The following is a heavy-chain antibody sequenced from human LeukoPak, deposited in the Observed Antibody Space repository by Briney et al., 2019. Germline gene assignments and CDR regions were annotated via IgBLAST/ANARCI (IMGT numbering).Heavy chain of an antibody. Sequence: ASVKVSCKGSGYTFTSYGISWVRQAPGQGLEWMGWNSPSNDNTNYAQNLQGRVTMTTDTSKSTAYMELRSLRSDDTAVYYCAKGVGYGDYYDYWGQGTLVTVSS. V-gene: IGHV1-18*01. CDR2: NSPSNDNT. CDR1: GYTFTSYG. D-gene: IGHD4-17*01. J-gene: IGHJ4*02. CDR3: AKGVGYGDYYDY.